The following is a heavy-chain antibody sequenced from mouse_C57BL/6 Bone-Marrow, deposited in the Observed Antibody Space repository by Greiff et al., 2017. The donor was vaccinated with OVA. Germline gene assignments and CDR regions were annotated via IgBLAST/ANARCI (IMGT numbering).Heavy chain of an antibody. CDR3: TRSYSNYGDFDY. D-gene: IGHD2-5*01. CDR2: IDPETGGT. Sequence: QVQLQQSGAELVRPGASVTLSCKASGYTFTDYEMHWAKQTPVHGLEWIGAIDPETGGTAYNQKVKGKAILTADKSSSTAYMELRSLTSEDSAVYYCTRSYSNYGDFDYWGQGTTLTVSS. CDR1: GYTFTDYE. V-gene: IGHV1-15*01. J-gene: IGHJ2*01.